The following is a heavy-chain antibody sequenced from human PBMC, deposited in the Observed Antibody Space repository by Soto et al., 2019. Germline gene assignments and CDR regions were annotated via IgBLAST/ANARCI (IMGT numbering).Heavy chain of an antibody. Sequence: EVQLVESGGGLVQPGGSLRLSCAASGFTLSGYDIHWVRQATGKGLEWVSGIGSAGDTHYEDSVKGRFTISRENAKNSLYLQMNSLRDGDTAVYYCTRKTPPEGMAVWGQGTTVTDSS. CDR3: TRKTPPEGMAV. J-gene: IGHJ6*02. CDR2: IGSAGDT. D-gene: IGHD2-15*01. V-gene: IGHV3-13*01. CDR1: GFTLSGYD.